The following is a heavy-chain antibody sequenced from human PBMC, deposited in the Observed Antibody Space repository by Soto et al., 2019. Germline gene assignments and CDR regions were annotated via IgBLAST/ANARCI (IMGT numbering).Heavy chain of an antibody. J-gene: IGHJ3*02. CDR2: ISGSGGTT. D-gene: IGHD6-19*01. CDR3: AKTANGWFSAFDI. CDR1: GFTFSSYA. V-gene: IGHV3-23*01. Sequence: EVQLLESGGGLVQPGGSLRLSCAASGFTFSSYAMSWVRQAPGKGLEWVSAISGSGGTTYYADSVKGRFTFSRDNSKNTMYLQMNSLRAEETAVYYFAKTANGWFSAFDIWGQGTRVTVSS.